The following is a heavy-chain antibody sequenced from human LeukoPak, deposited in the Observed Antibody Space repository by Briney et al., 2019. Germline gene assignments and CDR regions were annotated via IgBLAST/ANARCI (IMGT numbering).Heavy chain of an antibody. V-gene: IGHV3-30*02. CDR2: IRYDGSNK. D-gene: IGHD4-23*01. J-gene: IGHJ4*02. Sequence: GGSLRLSCAASGFTFSSYGMHWVRQAPGKGLEWVAFIRYDGSNKYYADSVKGRFTISRDNSKNTLYLQMNSLRAEDTAVYYCARVGDYGGWYFDYWGQGTLVTVSS. CDR1: GFTFSSYG. CDR3: ARVGDYGGWYFDY.